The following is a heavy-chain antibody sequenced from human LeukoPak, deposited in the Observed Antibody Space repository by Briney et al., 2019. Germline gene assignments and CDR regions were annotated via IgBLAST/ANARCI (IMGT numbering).Heavy chain of an antibody. V-gene: IGHV3-21*01. CDR2: ISGSSSYI. CDR3: ARESDFWSGYYSYYYYGMDV. D-gene: IGHD3-3*01. J-gene: IGHJ6*02. Sequence: PGGSLRLSCAASGFTFSSYSMNWVRQAPGKGLEWVSSISGSSSYIYYADSVKGRFTISRDNAKNSLYLQMNSLRAEDTAVYYCARESDFWSGYYSYYYYGMDVWGQGTTVTVSS. CDR1: GFTFSSYS.